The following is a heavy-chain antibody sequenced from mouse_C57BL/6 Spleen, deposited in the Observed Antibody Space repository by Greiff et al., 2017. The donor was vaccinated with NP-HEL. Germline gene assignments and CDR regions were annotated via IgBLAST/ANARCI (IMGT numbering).Heavy chain of an antibody. CDR2: IDPSDSYT. V-gene: IGHV1-69*01. J-gene: IGHJ1*03. CDR3: ARLSRYFDV. Sequence: QVQLQQPGAELVMPGASVKLSCKASGYTFTSYWMHWVKQRPGQGLEWIGEIDPSDSYTNSNQKFKGKSTLTVDKSSSTAYMQLSSLTSEDSAVYYCARLSRYFDVWGTGTTVTVSS. CDR1: GYTFTSYW.